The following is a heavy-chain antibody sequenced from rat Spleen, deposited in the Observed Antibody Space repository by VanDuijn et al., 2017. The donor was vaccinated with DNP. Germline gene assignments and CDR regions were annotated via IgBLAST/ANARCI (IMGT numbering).Heavy chain of an antibody. V-gene: IGHV5-7*01. CDR2: ISYDGSST. CDR1: GFTFSDYN. J-gene: IGHJ2*01. Sequence: EVQLVESGGGLVQPGRSLKLSCAASGFTFSDYNMAWVRQAPKKGLEWVATISYDGSSTYYRDSVKGRFTISRDNAKSTLYLQMDSLRSEETATYYCVRQDGYWGQGVMVTVSS. CDR3: VRQDGY.